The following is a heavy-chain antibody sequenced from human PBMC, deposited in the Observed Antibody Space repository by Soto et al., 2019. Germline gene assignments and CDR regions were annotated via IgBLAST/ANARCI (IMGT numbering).Heavy chain of an antibody. J-gene: IGHJ5*02. V-gene: IGHV4-4*07. D-gene: IGHD2-2*01. CDR1: GGPFSSYY. CDR2: SYTNGST. Sequence: QVQLQESGPGLVKPSETLSLSCTVSGGPFSSYYCNWVRNSAGKGLEWIGRSYTNGSTTYTPSLRRRVTLSVDTSKNQFSMRMTSVTAADTAVYNCATGRSEIVPGAMDTWGQGTLVTVSS. CDR3: ATGRSEIVPGAMDT.